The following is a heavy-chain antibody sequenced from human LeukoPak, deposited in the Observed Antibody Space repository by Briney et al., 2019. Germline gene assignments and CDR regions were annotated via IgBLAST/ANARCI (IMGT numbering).Heavy chain of an antibody. J-gene: IGHJ5*02. CDR1: GYTLISYD. D-gene: IGHD1-1*01. Sequence: ASVKVSCKASGYTLISYDINWVRQATGQGLEWMGWMNPNSGNTGYAQKFQGRVTITRNTSISTAYMELSSLRSEDTAVYYCAREVTTGTTNWFDPWGQGTLVTVSS. CDR3: AREVTTGTTNWFDP. V-gene: IGHV1-8*01. CDR2: MNPNSGNT.